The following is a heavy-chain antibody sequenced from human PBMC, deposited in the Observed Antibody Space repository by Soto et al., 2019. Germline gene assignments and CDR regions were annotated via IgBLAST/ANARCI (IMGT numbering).Heavy chain of an antibody. D-gene: IGHD3-10*01. CDR1: GFTFSSYD. V-gene: IGHV3-13*01. Sequence: GGSLRLSCAASGFTFSSYDMHWVRQATGKGLEWVSAIGTAGDTYYPGSVKGRFTISRENAKNSLYLQMNSLRAGDTAVYYFARGGYGSGSYSPDYGMDVWGQGTTVTVSS. J-gene: IGHJ6*02. CDR2: IGTAGDT. CDR3: ARGGYGSGSYSPDYGMDV.